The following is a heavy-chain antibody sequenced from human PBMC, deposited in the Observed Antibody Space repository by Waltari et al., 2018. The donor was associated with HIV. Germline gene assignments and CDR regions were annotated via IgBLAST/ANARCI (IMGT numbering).Heavy chain of an antibody. CDR3: ATPLPPRGGGQARHAFDI. CDR2: FDPEEGET. Sequence: QAQLVQSGAEVTKPGASVNVSCKVSGSTLTDLSMHWVRQAPAKGLEWMGGFDPEEGETIYAQKFQGRVTMTEDTSTDTAYMELSSLRSEDTAVYYCATPLPPRGGGQARHAFDIWGQGTMVTVSS. J-gene: IGHJ3*02. CDR1: GSTLTDLS. D-gene: IGHD2-15*01. V-gene: IGHV1-24*01.